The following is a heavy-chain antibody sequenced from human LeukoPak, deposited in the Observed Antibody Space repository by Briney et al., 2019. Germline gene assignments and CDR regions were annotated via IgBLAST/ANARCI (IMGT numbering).Heavy chain of an antibody. J-gene: IGHJ1*01. Sequence: SETLSLTCTVSGGSISSYYWSWIRQPPGKGLEWIGSIYYSGSTNYNPSLKSRVTISVDTSKNQFSLKLSSVTAADTAVYYCARAGGWYGGEYFQHWGQGTLVTVSS. V-gene: IGHV4-59*01. CDR2: IYYSGST. CDR3: ARAGGWYGGEYFQH. CDR1: GGSISSYY. D-gene: IGHD6-19*01.